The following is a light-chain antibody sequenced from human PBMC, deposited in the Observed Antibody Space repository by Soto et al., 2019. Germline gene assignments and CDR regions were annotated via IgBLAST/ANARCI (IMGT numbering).Light chain of an antibody. CDR1: QRISYTSNDKNY. Sequence: DIVMTQSPDSLAVSLGERATIHCKSSQRISYTSNDKNYLAWYQQKPGQPPKLLIYWASIRKSGVPDRFSGSGSGTDFILTISSLLAEDVAVYYCHQYYDTPRTFGQGTKVEIK. CDR2: WAS. J-gene: IGKJ1*01. V-gene: IGKV4-1*01. CDR3: HQYYDTPRT.